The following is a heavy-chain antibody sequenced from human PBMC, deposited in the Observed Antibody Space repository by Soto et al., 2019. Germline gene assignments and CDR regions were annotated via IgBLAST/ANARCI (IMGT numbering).Heavy chain of an antibody. CDR3: AKAEYTAALPGL. D-gene: IGHD2-2*02. Sequence: ASVKVSCKASGYTFTSYGISWVRQAPGQGLEWMGWISAYNGNTNYAQKLQGRVTMTTDTSTSTAYMELRSLRAEDTATYHCAKAEYTAALPGLWGQGTLVTVSS. CDR1: GYTFTSYG. CDR2: ISAYNGNT. J-gene: IGHJ4*02. V-gene: IGHV1-18*01.